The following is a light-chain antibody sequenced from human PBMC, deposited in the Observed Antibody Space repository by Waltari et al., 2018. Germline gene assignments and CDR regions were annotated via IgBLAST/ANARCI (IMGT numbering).Light chain of an antibody. CDR1: QSVSSSY. J-gene: IGKJ1*01. V-gene: IGKV3-20*01. CDR2: GAS. CDR3: QHCGNAPQT. Sequence: EIVLMQSPGTLSLSPGERATLSCRASQSVSSSYLAWYQQKPGQTPRLLLYGASSRAAGIPDRFSVSASGTDSTLTISRLEPEDFAVYYCQHCGNAPQTFGQGTKVEIK.